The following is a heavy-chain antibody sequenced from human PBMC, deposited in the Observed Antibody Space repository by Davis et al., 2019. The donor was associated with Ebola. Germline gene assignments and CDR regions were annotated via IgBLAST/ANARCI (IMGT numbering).Heavy chain of an antibody. CDR3: VKGPLISGPGAC. D-gene: IGHD1-20*01. CDR2: IKEDGSEK. CDR1: GFTFRSYW. J-gene: IGHJ4*02. Sequence: PGGSLRLSCAASGFTFRSYWMSWVRQAPGKGLEWVAKIKEDGSEKLEVDSVKGRFTISRDNAKNSLYLQMDSLRAEDTALYYCVKGPLISGPGACWGQGTLVTVSS. V-gene: IGHV3-7*03.